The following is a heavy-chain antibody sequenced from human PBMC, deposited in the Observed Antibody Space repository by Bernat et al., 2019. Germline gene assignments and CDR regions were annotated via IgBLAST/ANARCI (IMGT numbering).Heavy chain of an antibody. V-gene: IGHV1-18*01. CDR3: ARLGPRGSGYDYRRADYNFDY. J-gene: IGHJ4*02. Sequence: QVQLVQSGAEVKKPGASVKVSCKASGYTFAGYGISWVRQAPGQGLEWMGWISANNDNTNYAQKLQDRVTMTTDTSTTTAYMELRSLRSDDTAVYYCARLGPRGSGYDYRRADYNFDYWGQGTLVTVSS. CDR1: GYTFAGYG. CDR2: ISANNDNT. D-gene: IGHD5-12*01.